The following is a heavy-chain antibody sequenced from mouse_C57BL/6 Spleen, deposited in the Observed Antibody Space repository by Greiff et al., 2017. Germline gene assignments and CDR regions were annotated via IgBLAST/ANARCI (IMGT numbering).Heavy chain of an antibody. J-gene: IGHJ3*01. CDR3: ASGDSNYGGFAY. D-gene: IGHD2-5*01. V-gene: IGHV1-69*01. CDR2: IDPSDSYT. CDR1: GYTFTSYW. Sequence: QVQLKQPGAELVMPGASVKLSCKASGYTFTSYWMHWVKQRPGQGLEWIGEIDPSDSYTNYNQKFKGKSTLTVDKSSSTAFMQLSSLTSEDSAVYYWASGDSNYGGFAYWGQGTLVTVSA.